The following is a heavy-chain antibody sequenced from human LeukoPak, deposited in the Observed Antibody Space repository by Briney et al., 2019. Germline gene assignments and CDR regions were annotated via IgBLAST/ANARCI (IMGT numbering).Heavy chain of an antibody. V-gene: IGHV4-59*08. CDR2: IYYSGSP. J-gene: IGHJ4*02. CDR1: GGSFSGYY. Sequence: SETLSLTCAVYGGSFSGYYWSWIRQPPGKGLEWIGYIYYSGSPNYNPSLKSRVTISVDTSKNQFSLKLSSVTAADTAVYYCARLPSYYFDYWGQGTLVTVSS. CDR3: ARLPSYYFDY.